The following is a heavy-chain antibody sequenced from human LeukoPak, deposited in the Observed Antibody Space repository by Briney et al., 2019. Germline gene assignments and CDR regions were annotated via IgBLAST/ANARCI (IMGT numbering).Heavy chain of an antibody. Sequence: PSETLSLTCTVSGGSISSSSYYWGWIRQPPGKGLEWIGSIYHSGSTNYNPSLKSRVTMSVDTSKNQFSLKLSSVTAADTAVYYCARGRFGRAARPPFDYWGQGTLVTVSS. CDR1: GGSISSSSYY. D-gene: IGHD6-6*01. J-gene: IGHJ4*02. CDR2: IYHSGST. CDR3: ARGRFGRAARPPFDY. V-gene: IGHV4-39*07.